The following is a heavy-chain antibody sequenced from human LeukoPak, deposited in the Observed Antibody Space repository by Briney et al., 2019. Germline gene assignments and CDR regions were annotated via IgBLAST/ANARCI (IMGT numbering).Heavy chain of an antibody. V-gene: IGHV3-7*01. Sequence: GGSLRLSCAASGFTFGSYWMSWVRQAPGKGLEWVANIKQDGSEKCYADSVKGRFTIPRDNAKNSVYLQMNSLRAEDTAVYYCASGYYYDSSGPPDYFDYWGQGTLVTVSS. D-gene: IGHD3-22*01. CDR2: IKQDGSEK. CDR3: ASGYYYDSSGPPDYFDY. J-gene: IGHJ4*02. CDR1: GFTFGSYW.